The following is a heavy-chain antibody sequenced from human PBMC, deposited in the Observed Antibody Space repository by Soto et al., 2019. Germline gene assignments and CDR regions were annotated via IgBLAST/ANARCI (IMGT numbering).Heavy chain of an antibody. CDR3: AREDWNDGHYCGMGV. D-gene: IGHD1-1*01. J-gene: IGHJ6*02. Sequence: QVQVVESGGGVVQPGRSLRLSCAASGFTFSSYTMYWVRQAPGKGLEGVAIIWHDGSNKYYVDSVKGRFTISRDNSKNTLYLQMNSVRAEDTAVYYCAREDWNDGHYCGMGVWGQGTTVTVSS. CDR1: GFTFSSYT. V-gene: IGHV3-33*01. CDR2: IWHDGSNK.